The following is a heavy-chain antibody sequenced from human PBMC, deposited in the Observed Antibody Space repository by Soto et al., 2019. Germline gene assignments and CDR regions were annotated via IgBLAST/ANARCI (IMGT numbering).Heavy chain of an antibody. D-gene: IGHD3-10*01. CDR1: GFTFSGSA. CDR2: IRSKANSYAT. J-gene: IGHJ5*02. CDR3: TRLEGIWPESEPYNWFDP. V-gene: IGHV3-73*01. Sequence: GGSLRLSCAASGFTFSGSAMHWVRQASGKGLEWVGRIRSKANSYATAYAASVKGRFTIARDDSKNTAYLQMNSLKTEDAAVYYCTRLEGIWPESEPYNWFDPWGQGTLVTVSA.